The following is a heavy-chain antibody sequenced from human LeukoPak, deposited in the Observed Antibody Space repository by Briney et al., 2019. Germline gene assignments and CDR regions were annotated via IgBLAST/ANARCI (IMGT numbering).Heavy chain of an antibody. CDR1: GFTFSSYA. V-gene: IGHV3-23*01. J-gene: IGHJ4*02. CDR2: FSSSGGGT. CDR3: AKAVGHIDY. Sequence: GGSLRLSCAASGFTFSSYAMSRVRQAPGKGLEWVSYFSSSGGGTFYAGSVKGRFTISRDNSKNTLYLKMNSLRADDTAVYYCAKAVGHIDYWGQGTLVTVSS.